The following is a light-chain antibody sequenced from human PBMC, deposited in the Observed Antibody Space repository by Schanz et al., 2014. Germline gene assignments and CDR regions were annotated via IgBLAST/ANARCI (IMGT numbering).Light chain of an antibody. V-gene: IGLV7-43*01. CDR2: ETN. J-gene: IGLJ3*02. CDR1: TGAVTSGYY. CDR3: LLYYGAAWV. Sequence: QAVVTQEPSLTVSPGGTVTLTCASSTGAVTSGYYPNWFQQKPGQAPRALIYETNRKHSWTPARFSGSLLGGKAALTLSGVQPEDEAEYYCLLYYGAAWVFGGGTKLTVL.